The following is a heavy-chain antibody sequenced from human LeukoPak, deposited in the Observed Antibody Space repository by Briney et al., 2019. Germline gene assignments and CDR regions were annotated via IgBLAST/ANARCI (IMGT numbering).Heavy chain of an antibody. CDR3: AKDLHGGYSSDY. V-gene: IGHV3-30*02. CDR2: MGCEGVDK. J-gene: IGHJ4*02. CDR1: GFIFNNFG. D-gene: IGHD4-23*01. Sequence: GGSLRLSSAASGFIFNNFGMHWVRQAPGKGLEFVAFMGCEGVDKYYADSVKGRFTISKDNSKATLYLQMNSLRPEDTAIYYCAKDLHGGYSSDYWGQGTLVTVSS.